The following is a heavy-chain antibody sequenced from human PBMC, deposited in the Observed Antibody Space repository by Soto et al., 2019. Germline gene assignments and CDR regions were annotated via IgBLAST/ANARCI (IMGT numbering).Heavy chain of an antibody. V-gene: IGHV1-2*04. CDR2: INPNSGDT. D-gene: IGHD1-26*01. CDR3: AREGYNSANNWFDP. CDR1: GYTFTGYY. Sequence: QVQLVQSGAEVKKPGASVKVSCKASGYTFTGYYIHWVRQAPGQGPEWMGRINPNSGDTIHAQKFQGWATLTRDTSISTVYKELSRLTSDGTAVDYCAREGYNSANNWFDPWGQGTLVIVSS. J-gene: IGHJ5*02.